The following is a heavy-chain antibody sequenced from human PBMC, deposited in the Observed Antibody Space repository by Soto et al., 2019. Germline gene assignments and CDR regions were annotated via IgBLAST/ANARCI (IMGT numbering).Heavy chain of an antibody. D-gene: IGHD2-21*01. CDR2: ISTTGGNA. Sequence: GGSLRLSCAASGFSFSIFGMTWVRQAPGKGLEWVSGISTTGGNANYADSVKGRFTISRDNSKNMLYLQMNNLRVDDTAVYYCAKGLFYYDFWGQGALVTVSS. V-gene: IGHV3-23*01. CDR3: AKGLFYYDF. J-gene: IGHJ4*02. CDR1: GFSFSIFG.